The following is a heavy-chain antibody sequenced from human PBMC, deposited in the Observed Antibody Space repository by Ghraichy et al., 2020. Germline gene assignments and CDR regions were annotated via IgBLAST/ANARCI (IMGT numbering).Heavy chain of an antibody. J-gene: IGHJ4*02. D-gene: IGHD1-26*01. CDR3: ARCRESYHDY. CDR1: GGSFSGYY. CDR2: INHSGST. V-gene: IGHV4-34*01. Sequence: SETLSLTCAVYGGSFSGYYWSWIRQPPGKGLEWIGEINHSGSTNYNPSLKSRVTISVDTSKNQFSLKLSSVTAADTAVYYCARCRESYHDYWGQGTLVTVSS.